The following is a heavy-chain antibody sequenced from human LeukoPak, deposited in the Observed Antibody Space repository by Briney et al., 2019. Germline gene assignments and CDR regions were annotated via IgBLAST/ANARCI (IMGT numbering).Heavy chain of an antibody. Sequence: GGSLRLSCAASGFTFSTYWMSWVRQAPGKGLEWVANIKQDGSDKYYVDSVKGRFTISRDNAKNSLFLQMNSLRAEDTAAYYCARVRCSSNSCFPDYWGQGTLVTVSS. J-gene: IGHJ4*02. CDR3: ARVRCSSNSCFPDY. CDR1: GFTFSTYW. CDR2: IKQDGSDK. V-gene: IGHV3-7*01. D-gene: IGHD2-2*01.